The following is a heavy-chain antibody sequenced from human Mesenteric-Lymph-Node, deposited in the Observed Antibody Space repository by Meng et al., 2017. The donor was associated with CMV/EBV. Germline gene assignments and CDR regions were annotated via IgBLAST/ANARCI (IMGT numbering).Heavy chain of an antibody. V-gene: IGHV1-69*04. J-gene: IGHJ4*02. CDR2: IIPILGIA. D-gene: IGHD5-24*01. CDR3: ARGGGRDGYNPGDY. CDR1: GGTFSSYA. Sequence: KASGGTFSSYAISWVRQVPGQGLEWMGRIIPILGIANYAQKFQGRVTITADKSTSTAYMELSSLRSEDTAVYYCARGGGRDGYNPGDYWGQGTLVTVSS.